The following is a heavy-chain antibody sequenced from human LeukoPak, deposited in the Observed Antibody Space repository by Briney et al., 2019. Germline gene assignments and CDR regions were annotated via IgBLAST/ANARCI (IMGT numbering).Heavy chain of an antibody. J-gene: IGHJ4*02. Sequence: ASVKVSCKASGYTFITYYIHWVRQAPGQGLEWMGIVNPNSGTTNYAQKFQGRLAMTRDTSTSTVYMDLSSLESEDTAVYYCAREPRYLRQIDYWGQGTLVTVSS. CDR2: VNPNSGTT. CDR3: AREPRYLRQIDY. CDR1: GYTFITYY. D-gene: IGHD3-9*01. V-gene: IGHV1-46*01.